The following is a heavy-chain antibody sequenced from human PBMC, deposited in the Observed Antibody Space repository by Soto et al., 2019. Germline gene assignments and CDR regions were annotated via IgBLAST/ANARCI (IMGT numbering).Heavy chain of an antibody. V-gene: IGHV3-7*03. CDR2: IKQDGSEK. CDR1: GFTFSGYW. D-gene: IGHD5-18*01. J-gene: IGHJ5*02. Sequence: PGGSLRLSCAASGFTFSGYWMSWVRQTPGKGLEWVATIKQDGSEKYYVDSVKGRFTISRDNAESSLYLQVSSLRAEDTALYYCAKVGYNRNWFDPWGQGTLVTVSS. CDR3: AKVGYNRNWFDP.